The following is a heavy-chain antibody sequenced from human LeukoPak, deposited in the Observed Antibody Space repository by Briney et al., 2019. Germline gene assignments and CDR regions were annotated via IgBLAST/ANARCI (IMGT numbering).Heavy chain of an antibody. V-gene: IGHV1-2*02. CDR3: ARGLRGSPAFDQ. CDR1: GYTFTNYA. Sequence: ASVKVSCKASGYTFTNYAMNWVRQAPGQGLEWMGWIDPNSGGTNYAQNFQGRVTMTRDTSISTAYMELSRLRSDDTAVYYCARGLRGSPAFDQWGQGTLVTVSS. J-gene: IGHJ4*02. CDR2: IDPNSGGT. D-gene: IGHD5-12*01.